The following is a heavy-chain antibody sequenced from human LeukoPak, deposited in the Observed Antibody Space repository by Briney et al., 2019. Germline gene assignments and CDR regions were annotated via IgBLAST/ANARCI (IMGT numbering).Heavy chain of an antibody. J-gene: IGHJ4*02. V-gene: IGHV1-24*01. Sequence: ASVKVSCKVSGYTLTELSMHWVRQAPGKGLEWMGGFDPEDGETIYAQKFQGRVTVTEDTSTDTAYMELSSLRSEDTAVYYCATGYSSGWFDYWGQGTLVTVSS. CDR1: GYTLTELS. CDR3: ATGYSSGWFDY. D-gene: IGHD6-19*01. CDR2: FDPEDGET.